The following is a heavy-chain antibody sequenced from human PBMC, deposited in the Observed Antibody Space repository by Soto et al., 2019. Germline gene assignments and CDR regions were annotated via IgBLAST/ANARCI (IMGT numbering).Heavy chain of an antibody. CDR1: GFSLTTSGVG. D-gene: IGHD3-3*01. CDR2: IYWDDDK. J-gene: IGHJ4*02. V-gene: IGHV2-5*02. CDR3: AHRVLRTVFGLVTTTAIYFDF. Sequence: QITLKESGPPVVNPTETLTLTCTFSGFSLTTSGVGVGWVRQSPGKAPEWRALIYWDDDKRYSTSLKSRLTITKDTSKNQVVLTMANVDPADTATYYCAHRVLRTVFGLVTTTAIYFDFWGQGTPVVVSS.